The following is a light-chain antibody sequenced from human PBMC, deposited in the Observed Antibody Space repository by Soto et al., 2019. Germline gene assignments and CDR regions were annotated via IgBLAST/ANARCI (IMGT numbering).Light chain of an antibody. CDR3: SSYTSSSTLVV. V-gene: IGLV2-14*03. Sequence: QSALTQPASVSGSPGQSITISCTGTSSDVGGYNYVSWYQQHPGKAPKLMIYDVSSWPSGASNRFSGSKSGNTASLTISGLQAEDESDYYCSSYTSSSTLVVFGGGTKLTGL. CDR2: DVS. CDR1: SSDVGGYNY. J-gene: IGLJ2*01.